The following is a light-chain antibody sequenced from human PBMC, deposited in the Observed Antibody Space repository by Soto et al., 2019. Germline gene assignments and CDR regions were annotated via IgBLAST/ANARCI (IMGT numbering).Light chain of an antibody. V-gene: IGKV3-15*01. Sequence: EIVMTQSPATLSVSPGERATLSCRASQSVSSNLAWYQQKTGQAPRLLIYGASTRATGIPARFSGSGSATEFTLTISSLQSEDFAVYYCQQYNNWPPLMYTFGQGTNLEIK. CDR2: GAS. CDR3: QQYNNWPPLMYT. CDR1: QSVSSN. J-gene: IGKJ2*01.